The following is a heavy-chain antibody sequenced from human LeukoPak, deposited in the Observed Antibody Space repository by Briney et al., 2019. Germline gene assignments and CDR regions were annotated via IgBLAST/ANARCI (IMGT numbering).Heavy chain of an antibody. J-gene: IGHJ4*02. Sequence: TGGSLRLSCTASGFTFNERAMHWARQRPGKGLEWISGISWDSAERAYVDSVRGRFTISRDNAKNSLYLQMTGLRFDDTALYYCAKGDMTVVVSSLDHWGLGTLVTVSS. CDR2: ISWDSAER. V-gene: IGHV3-9*01. CDR1: GFTFNERA. D-gene: IGHD3-22*01. CDR3: AKGDMTVVVSSLDH.